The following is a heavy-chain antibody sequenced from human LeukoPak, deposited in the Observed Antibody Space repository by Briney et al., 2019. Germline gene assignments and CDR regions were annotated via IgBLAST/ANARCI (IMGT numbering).Heavy chain of an antibody. J-gene: IGHJ4*02. V-gene: IGHV3-64*01. CDR1: GFTFSSYA. Sequence: GRSLRLSCAASGFTFSSYAMHWVRQAPGKGLEYVSAISSNGGSTYYANSVKGRFTISRDNSKNTLHLQMGSLRAEDMAVYYCARWGKMGFFDYWGQGTLVTVSS. CDR2: ISSNGGST. D-gene: IGHD2-8*01. CDR3: ARWGKMGFFDY.